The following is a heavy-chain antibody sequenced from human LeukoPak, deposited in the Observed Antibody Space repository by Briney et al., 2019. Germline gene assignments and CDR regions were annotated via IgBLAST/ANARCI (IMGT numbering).Heavy chain of an antibody. CDR3: ARADSSSWYGVFDY. D-gene: IGHD6-13*01. J-gene: IGHJ4*02. CDR1: GFTFSNFG. V-gene: IGHV3-30*03. CDR2: ISYDGSNK. Sequence: GGSLRLSCAASGFTFSNFGMSWVRQAPGKGLEWVAVISYDGSNKYYADSVKGRFTISRDNSKNTLYLQMNSLRAEDTAVYYCARADSSSWYGVFDYWGQGTLVTVSS.